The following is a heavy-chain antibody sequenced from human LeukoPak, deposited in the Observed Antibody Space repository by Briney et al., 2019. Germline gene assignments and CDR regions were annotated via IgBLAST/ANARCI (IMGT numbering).Heavy chain of an antibody. Sequence: GGSLRLSCAASGFIFSNYGMNWARQAPGKRLEWVSYISSSGDSIYYADSVKGRFTISRDNAENSLYLQMNSLRDEDTAVYYCARAMRSGYDYWGQGTLVTVSS. CDR2: ISSSGDSI. D-gene: IGHD5-12*01. CDR1: GFIFSNYG. J-gene: IGHJ4*02. CDR3: ARAMRSGYDY. V-gene: IGHV3-48*02.